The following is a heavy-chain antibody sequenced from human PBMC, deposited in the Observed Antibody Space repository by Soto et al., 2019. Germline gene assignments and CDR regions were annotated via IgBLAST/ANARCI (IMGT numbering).Heavy chain of an antibody. CDR3: VIVGRTS. Sequence: EVQVVESGGGLVQPGGSLRLSCAVSGLTFSDYYFDWVRQSPGKGLELVGRSKNKANGYTMEYAASVKGRFTISRDDSKNSVFLQMSSLRTEDTAVYYCVIVGRTSWGHGTTVTVPS. V-gene: IGHV3-72*01. J-gene: IGHJ3*01. CDR1: GLTFSDYY. D-gene: IGHD3-3*01. CDR2: SKNKANGYTM.